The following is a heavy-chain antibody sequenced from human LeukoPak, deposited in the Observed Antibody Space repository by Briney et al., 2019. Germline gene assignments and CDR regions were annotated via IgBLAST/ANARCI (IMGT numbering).Heavy chain of an antibody. V-gene: IGHV4-34*01. J-gene: IGHJ4*02. Sequence: SETLSLTCAVSGGSFSGYYWSWIRQPPGKGLEWIGEINHSGSTNYNPSLKSRVTISVDTSKNQFSLKLSSVTAADTAVYYCASPKGDYGDYYFDYWGQGTLVTVSS. CDR1: GGSFSGYY. D-gene: IGHD4-17*01. CDR3: ASPKGDYGDYYFDY. CDR2: INHSGST.